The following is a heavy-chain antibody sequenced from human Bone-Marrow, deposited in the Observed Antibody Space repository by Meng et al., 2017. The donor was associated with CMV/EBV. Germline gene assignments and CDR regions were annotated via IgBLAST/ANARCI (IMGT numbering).Heavy chain of an antibody. J-gene: IGHJ5*02. CDR3: ARAARPRFRFDP. D-gene: IGHD6-6*01. Sequence: ASVKVSCKASGYTFTSYGISWVRQAPGQGLEWMGWISAYNGNTNYAQKLQCRVTMTPDTSTSTAYMELRSLRSDDTAVYYCARAARPRFRFDPWGQGTLVTVSS. V-gene: IGHV1-18*01. CDR1: GYTFTSYG. CDR2: ISAYNGNT.